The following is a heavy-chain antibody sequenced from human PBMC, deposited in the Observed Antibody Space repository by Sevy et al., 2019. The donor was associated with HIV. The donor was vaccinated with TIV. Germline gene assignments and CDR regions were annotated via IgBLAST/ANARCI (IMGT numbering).Heavy chain of an antibody. V-gene: IGHV1-3*01. D-gene: IGHD3-22*01. CDR3: AREGGYDSSAYYDY. CDR2: INAGNGNT. CDR1: GYTFTSYA. J-gene: IGHJ4*02. Sequence: ASVKVSCKASGYTFTSYAMHWVRQAPGQRLEWMGWINAGNGNTKYSQTFQGRVTITRDTSASTAYMELSSLRSEDTAVYYCAREGGYDSSAYYDYWGQGTLVTVSS.